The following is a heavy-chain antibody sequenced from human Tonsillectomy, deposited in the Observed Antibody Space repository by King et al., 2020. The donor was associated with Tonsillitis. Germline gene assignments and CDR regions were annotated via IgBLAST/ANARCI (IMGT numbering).Heavy chain of an antibody. CDR3: TRDKAVGAMDY. CDR1: GYTFSNYG. J-gene: IGHJ4*02. V-gene: IGHV1-18*01. CDR2: ISVYSGDI. Sequence: VQLVQSGPEVKKPGASVKVSCKASGYTFSNYGITWVRQAPGQGLEWMGWISVYSGDINYSQKVHGRVTMTTDTSTNTAYMGLRSLRSDDTAIYYCTRDKAVGAMDYWGQGTLVTVSS. D-gene: IGHD1-26*01.